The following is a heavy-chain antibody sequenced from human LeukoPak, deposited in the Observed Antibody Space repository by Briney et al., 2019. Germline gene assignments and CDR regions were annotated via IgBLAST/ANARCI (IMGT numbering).Heavy chain of an antibody. V-gene: IGHV1-18*01. CDR1: GYTFTSYG. CDR3: AREDGDYVLSYYGMDV. CDR2: ISAYNGNT. J-gene: IGHJ6*02. Sequence: GASVKVSCKASGYTFTSYGISWVRQAPGQGLEWMGWISAYNGNTNYAQKLQGRVTMTTDTSTSTAYMELRSLRSDDTAVYYCAREDGDYVLSYYGMDVWGQGTTVTVSS. D-gene: IGHD4-17*01.